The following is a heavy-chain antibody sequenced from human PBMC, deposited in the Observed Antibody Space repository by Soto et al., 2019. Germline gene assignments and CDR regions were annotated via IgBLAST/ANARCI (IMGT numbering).Heavy chain of an antibody. J-gene: IGHJ5*02. Sequence: QVQLQESGPGLVKPSQTLSLTCTVSGGSIGSGDYYWTWIRQPPGKGLEWVGYSYHSGAAYYHPSLTSRVTISIDTSKNQFSLKLRSVTAADTAVYYCAGARAVLPGAIFIQGWFDPWGKGTLVTVSS. CDR1: GGSIGSGDYY. CDR3: AGARAVLPGAIFIQGWFDP. CDR2: SYHSGAA. D-gene: IGHD2-2*01. V-gene: IGHV4-31*03.